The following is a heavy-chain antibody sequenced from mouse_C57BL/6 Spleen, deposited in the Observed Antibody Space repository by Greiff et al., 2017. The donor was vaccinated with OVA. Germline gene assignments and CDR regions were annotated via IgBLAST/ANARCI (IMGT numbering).Heavy chain of an antibody. CDR1: GYTFTDYN. Sequence: VQLLQSGPELVKPGASVKMSCKASGYTFTDYNMHWVKQGHGKSLEWIGYINPNNGGTSYDQKFKGQSTLTVNKSSSTAYMELRRLTSEDSAVYYCAREEYCGSGEFADWGKGTLVTVSA. V-gene: IGHV1-22*01. J-gene: IGHJ3*01. D-gene: IGHD1-1*01. CDR3: AREEYCGSGEFAD. CDR2: INPNNGGT.